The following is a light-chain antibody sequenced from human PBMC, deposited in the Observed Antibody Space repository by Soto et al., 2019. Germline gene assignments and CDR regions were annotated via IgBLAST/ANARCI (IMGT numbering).Light chain of an antibody. CDR2: GAS. J-gene: IGKJ1*01. Sequence: EIVLTQSPGTLSLSPGERATLSCGVSQSVTSNYLAWYQQKPGQAPRLLIYGASRRATGVPDRFIGSGSGTDFTLTISRLEPEDFAVYYCQHYITSLTTFGQGTKVDIK. V-gene: IGKV3-20*01. CDR1: QSVTSNY. CDR3: QHYITSLTT.